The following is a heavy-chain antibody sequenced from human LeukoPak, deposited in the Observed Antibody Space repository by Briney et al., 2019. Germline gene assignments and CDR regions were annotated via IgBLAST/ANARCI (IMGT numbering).Heavy chain of an antibody. CDR1: GGSFSGYY. Sequence: SETLSLTCAVYGGSFSGYYWSWIRQPPGKGLEWIGEINHSGSTNYNPSLKSRVTISVDTSKNQFSLKLSSVTAADTAVYYCARILRGVVRYFDWSWAFDYWGQGTLVTVSS. D-gene: IGHD3-9*01. CDR2: INHSGST. V-gene: IGHV4-34*01. CDR3: ARILRGVVRYFDWSWAFDY. J-gene: IGHJ4*02.